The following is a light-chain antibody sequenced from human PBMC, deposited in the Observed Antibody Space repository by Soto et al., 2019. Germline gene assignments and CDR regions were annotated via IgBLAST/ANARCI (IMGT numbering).Light chain of an antibody. J-gene: IGKJ1*01. V-gene: IGKV1-5*01. CDR3: QQYNSYSST. CDR1: QSISSW. Sequence: DIRMTQSPSTLSASVGDRVTITCRASQSISSWLAWYQQKPGKAPKLLIYDASSLESGVPSRFSGSGSGTEFTLTISSLQPDDFATYYCQQYNSYSSTFGQGTKVDIK. CDR2: DAS.